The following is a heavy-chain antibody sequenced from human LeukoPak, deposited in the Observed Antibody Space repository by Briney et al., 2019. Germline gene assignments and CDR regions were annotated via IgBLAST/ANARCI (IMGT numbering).Heavy chain of an antibody. J-gene: IGHJ4*02. CDR3: AKDNRRHYTSGPNPDSLH. Sequence: GGSLRLSCAASGFTFSSYSMNWVRQAPGKGLEWVSYISSSSSTIYYADSVKGRFTISRDNAKNSLYLQMDSLRVEDTAFYYCAKDNRRHYTSGPNPDSLHWGQGALVTVSS. CDR2: ISSSSSTI. V-gene: IGHV3-48*01. CDR1: GFTFSSYS. D-gene: IGHD6-19*01.